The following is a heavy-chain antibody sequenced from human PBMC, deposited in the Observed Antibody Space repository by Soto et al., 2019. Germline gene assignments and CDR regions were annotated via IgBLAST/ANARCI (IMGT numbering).Heavy chain of an antibody. Sequence: GGSLRLSCAASGFTFDDYAMHWVRQVPGKGLEWVSGINWNSGSIGYADSVKGRFAISRDNAKNSLHLQMNSLRAEDTAFYYCVKDESINWYSGHFRHWGQGTLVTVSS. CDR2: INWNSGSI. D-gene: IGHD6-13*01. V-gene: IGHV3-9*01. J-gene: IGHJ1*01. CDR3: VKDESINWYSGHFRH. CDR1: GFTFDDYA.